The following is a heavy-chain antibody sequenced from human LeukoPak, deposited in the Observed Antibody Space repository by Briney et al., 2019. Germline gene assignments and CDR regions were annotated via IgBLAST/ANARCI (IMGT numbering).Heavy chain of an antibody. V-gene: IGHV3-23*01. D-gene: IGHD3-22*01. Sequence: GGSLRLSCAVSGLTLSNYGMSWVRQAPGKGLEWVAGISDSGGRTYYADSVKGRFTISRDTPKNTLYLQMNSLRAEDTAVYFCAKRGVVIRVILVGFHKEANYFDSWGQGALVSVSS. CDR1: GLTLSNYG. J-gene: IGHJ4*02. CDR3: AKRGVVIRVILVGFHKEANYFDS. CDR2: ISDSGGRT.